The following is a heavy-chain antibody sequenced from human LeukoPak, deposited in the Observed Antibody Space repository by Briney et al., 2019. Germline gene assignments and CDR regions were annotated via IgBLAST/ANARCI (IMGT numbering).Heavy chain of an antibody. CDR2: ISSSSSYI. CDR3: ARTAISLNFDY. V-gene: IGHV3-21*01. Sequence: VGSLRLSCAASGFTFSSYSMNWVRQAPGKGLEWVSSISSSSSYIYYADSVKGRFTISRDNAKNSLYLQMNSLRAEDTAVYYCARTAISLNFDYWGQGTLVTVSS. CDR1: GFTFSSYS. D-gene: IGHD5-18*01. J-gene: IGHJ4*02.